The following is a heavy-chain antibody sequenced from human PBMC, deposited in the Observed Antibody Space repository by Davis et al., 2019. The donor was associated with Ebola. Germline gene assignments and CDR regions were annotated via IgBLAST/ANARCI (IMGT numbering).Heavy chain of an antibody. CDR2: ISGSGST. V-gene: IGHV3-23*01. Sequence: GESLKISCAASGVTFTSYSMTWVRQAPGKGLEWVSGISGSGSTYYADSVKGRFTFSRDNSKNTLYLQMNSLRAEDTAVYYCAKGSLYGSRSITAGMDVWGQGTTVTVSS. CDR1: GVTFTSYS. D-gene: IGHD4-17*01. CDR3: AKGSLYGSRSITAGMDV. J-gene: IGHJ6*02.